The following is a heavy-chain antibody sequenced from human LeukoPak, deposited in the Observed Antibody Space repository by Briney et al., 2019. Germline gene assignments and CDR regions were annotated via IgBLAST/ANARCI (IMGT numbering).Heavy chain of an antibody. CDR1: GGSISSSSYY. J-gene: IGHJ5*02. V-gene: IGHV4-39*01. D-gene: IGHD5-18*01. CDR2: IYYSGST. CDR3: ARQGAEEVTWFDP. Sequence: SETLSLTCTVSGGSISSSSYYWGWIRQPPGKGLEWIGSIYYSGSTYYNPSLKSRVTISVDTSKNQFSLKLSSVTAADTAVYYCARQGAEEVTWFDPSGQGTLVTVSP.